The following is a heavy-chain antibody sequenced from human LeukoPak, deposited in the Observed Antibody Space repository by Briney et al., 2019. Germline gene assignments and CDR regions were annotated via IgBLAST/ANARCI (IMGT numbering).Heavy chain of an antibody. V-gene: IGHV3-74*01. D-gene: IGHD2-15*01. CDR1: GLAFSAYK. J-gene: IGHJ4*02. CDR2: ISTDGYTT. Sequence: GGSMRLSCAASGLAFSAYKMHWVRQAPRKGLVWVSRISTDGYTTGYADFVQGRFTASRDNTKNTWSLEMNSLRAEDTAVYYCVVGGSPGYWGQGTLVTVSS. CDR3: VVGGSPGY.